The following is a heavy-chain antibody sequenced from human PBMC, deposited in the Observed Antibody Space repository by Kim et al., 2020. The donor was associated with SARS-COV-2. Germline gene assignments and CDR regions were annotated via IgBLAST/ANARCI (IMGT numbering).Heavy chain of an antibody. D-gene: IGHD1-7*01. CDR2: INHSGST. J-gene: IGHJ5*02. CDR1: GGSFSGYH. CDR3: ARCGSGSTLVYWFDP. V-gene: IGHV4-34*01. Sequence: SETLSLTCAVYGGSFSGYHWSWIRQPPGKGLEWIGEINHSGSTNYNPSLESRVTISVDTSKNQFSLKLSSLTAADTAVYYCARCGSGSTLVYWFDPCGQG.